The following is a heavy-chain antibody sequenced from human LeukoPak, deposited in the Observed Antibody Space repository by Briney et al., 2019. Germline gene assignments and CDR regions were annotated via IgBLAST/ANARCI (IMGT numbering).Heavy chain of an antibody. J-gene: IGHJ6*02. D-gene: IGHD5-24*01. CDR1: GFTFSSYA. CDR3: AKGDWEMATITDDWQSYYYYGMDV. V-gene: IGHV3-23*01. CDR2: ISGSGGST. Sequence: GGSLRLSCAASGFTFSSYAMSWVRQAPGKGLEWVSAISGSGGSTYYADSVKGRFTISRDNSKNTLYLHMNSLRAEDTAVYYCAKGDWEMATITDDWQSYYYYGMDVWGQGTTVTVSS.